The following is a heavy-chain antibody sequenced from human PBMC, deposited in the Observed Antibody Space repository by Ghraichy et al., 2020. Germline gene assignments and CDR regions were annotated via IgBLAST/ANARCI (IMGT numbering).Heavy chain of an antibody. CDR1: GFTFSSYA. Sequence: GGSLRLSCAASGFTFSSYAMHWVRQAPGQGLEWVSAIRGSGGRSYSAHSVQRRFTISRDNSKNTLYLQMNSLRAEDTVVYYCAEDVVGATGSWGQGTLFT. V-gene: IGHV3-23*01. CDR3: AEDVVGATGS. CDR2: IRGSGGRS. D-gene: IGHD1-26*01. J-gene: IGHJ5*02.